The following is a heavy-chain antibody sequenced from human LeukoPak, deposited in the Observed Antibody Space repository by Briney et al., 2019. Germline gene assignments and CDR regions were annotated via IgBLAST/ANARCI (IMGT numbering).Heavy chain of an antibody. Sequence: GGSLRLSCAASGFTFSSYAMTWVRQAPGKGLEWVSGISSSGGTTFYGDSVKGRFTISRDNSKNTLYLQMNSLRAEDTALYYCAKDNVRLRDGPYFLEYRGPGTLVTVSS. D-gene: IGHD2-15*01. CDR1: GFTFSSYA. J-gene: IGHJ4*02. CDR2: ISSSGGTT. CDR3: AKDNVRLRDGPYFLEY. V-gene: IGHV3-23*01.